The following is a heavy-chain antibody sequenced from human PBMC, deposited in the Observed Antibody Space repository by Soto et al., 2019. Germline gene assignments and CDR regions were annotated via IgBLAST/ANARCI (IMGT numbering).Heavy chain of an antibody. CDR1: GFSFSSYG. D-gene: IGHD4-17*01. J-gene: IGHJ6*03. Sequence: GGSLRLSCVASGFSFSSYGMHWVRQAPGKGLEWVAVIWYDGSNIYYADSVKGRFTISRDNSKNTLYLQMNSLRAEDTAVYYCARDLGVNDYGDYTGGYYYYYYMDVWGKGTTVTVSS. CDR3: ARDLGVNDYGDYTGGYYYYYYMDV. CDR2: IWYDGSNI. V-gene: IGHV3-33*01.